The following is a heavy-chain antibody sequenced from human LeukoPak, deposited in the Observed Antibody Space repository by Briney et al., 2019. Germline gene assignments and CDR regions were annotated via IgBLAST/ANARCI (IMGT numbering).Heavy chain of an antibody. CDR2: IDKDGRST. V-gene: IGHV3-43*02. Sequence: GGSLRLSCAASGFTLGAFAMHWVRQAPGKGLEWVSLIDKDGRSTYYADSVKGRFTISRHNSKNSLYLQMHSLRTEDTALYYCATWAFYHSLDVWGQGTTVTVSS. D-gene: IGHD1-26*01. CDR1: GFTLGAFA. CDR3: ATWAFYHSLDV. J-gene: IGHJ6*02.